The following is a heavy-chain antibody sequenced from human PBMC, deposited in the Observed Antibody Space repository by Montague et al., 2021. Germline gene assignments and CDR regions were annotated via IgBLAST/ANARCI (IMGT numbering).Heavy chain of an antibody. CDR1: GFPFRSFW. Sequence: SLRLSCAASGFPFRSFWMTWVRQAPGKGLEWVAHIKEDGSEKYYVDSVKGRFTISRDNAKNSLYLQMDSLRAEDTAIYYCTKSTWYAFDYWGQGTLVTVSS. D-gene: IGHD2-8*01. CDR2: IKEDGSEK. V-gene: IGHV3-7*01. J-gene: IGHJ4*02. CDR3: TKSTWYAFDY.